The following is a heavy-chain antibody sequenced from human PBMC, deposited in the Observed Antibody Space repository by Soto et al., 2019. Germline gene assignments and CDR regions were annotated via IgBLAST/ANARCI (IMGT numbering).Heavy chain of an antibody. D-gene: IGHD1-7*01. Sequence: GGSLRLSCAASGFTFSNAWMNWVRQAPGKGLEWVGHIKSKTDGGTKDYAAPVKGRLTISRDDSKNTLYLQMNSLKTEDTAVYYCTTVPSNLSWSWGQGTLVTVSS. CDR1: GFTFSNAW. J-gene: IGHJ5*02. CDR3: TTVPSNLSWS. V-gene: IGHV3-15*07. CDR2: IKSKTDGGTK.